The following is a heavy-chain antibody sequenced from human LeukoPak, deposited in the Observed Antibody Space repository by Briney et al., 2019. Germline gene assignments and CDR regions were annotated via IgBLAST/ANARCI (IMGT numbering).Heavy chain of an antibody. Sequence: SETVSLTCTVSGGSISSSSYYWGWIRQPPGKGLEWIGSIYYSGSTYYNPSLKSRVTISVDTSKNQFSLKLSSVTAADTAVYYCARARSGDYYYYYYMDVWGKGTTVTVSS. J-gene: IGHJ6*03. CDR2: IYYSGST. V-gene: IGHV4-39*07. CDR1: GGSISSSSYY. CDR3: ARARSGDYYYYYYMDV.